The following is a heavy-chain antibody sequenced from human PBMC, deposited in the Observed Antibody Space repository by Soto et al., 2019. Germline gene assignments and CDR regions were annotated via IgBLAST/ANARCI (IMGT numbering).Heavy chain of an antibody. J-gene: IGHJ5*02. CDR2: MNPNSGNT. CDR3: ARGDSSAFANWFDP. CDR1: GYTFTSYD. Sequence: QVQLVQSGAEVKKPGASVKVSCKASGYTFTSYDINRVRQATGQGLEWMGWMNPNSGNTGYAQKFQGRVTMTRNTSISTAYMELSSLRSEDTAVYYCARGDSSAFANWFDPWGQGTLVTVSS. D-gene: IGHD6-19*01. V-gene: IGHV1-8*01.